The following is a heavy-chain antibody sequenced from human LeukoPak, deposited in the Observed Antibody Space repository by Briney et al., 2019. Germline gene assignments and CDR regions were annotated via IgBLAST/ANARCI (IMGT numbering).Heavy chain of an antibody. V-gene: IGHV1-8*01. CDR1: GYTFTSYD. J-gene: IGHJ4*02. CDR3: ARDLEAYCGGDCYSDGY. Sequence: ASVKVSCKASGYTFTSYDINWVRQATGQGLEWMGWMNPNSGNTGYAQKFQGRVTMTRNTSTSTAYMELSSLRSEDTAVYYCARDLEAYCGGDCYSDGYWGQGTLVTVSS. CDR2: MNPNSGNT. D-gene: IGHD2-21*02.